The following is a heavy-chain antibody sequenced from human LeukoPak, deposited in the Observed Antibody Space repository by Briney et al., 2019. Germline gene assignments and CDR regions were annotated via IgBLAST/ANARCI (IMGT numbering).Heavy chain of an antibody. V-gene: IGHV1-69*13. J-gene: IGHJ6*02. CDR1: GYTFTSYD. D-gene: IGHD3-22*01. CDR2: IIPIFGTA. Sequence: SVKVSCKASGYTFTSYDINWVRQATGQGLEWMGGIIPIFGTANYAQKFQGRVTITADESTSTAYMELSSLRSEDTAVYYCARAGDSSGYYYYYGMDVWGQGTTVTVSS. CDR3: ARAGDSSGYYYYYGMDV.